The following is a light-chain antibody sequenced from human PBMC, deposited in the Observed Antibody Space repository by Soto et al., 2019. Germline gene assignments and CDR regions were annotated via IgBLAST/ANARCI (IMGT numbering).Light chain of an antibody. V-gene: IGLV2-14*03. J-gene: IGLJ2*01. Sequence: QSVLTQPASVSGSPGQSITISCTGTSSDVGGYNYVSWYQHHPGKDPKLMIYDVSNRPSGVSNRFSGSKSGNTASLTISGLRAEDEADYYCSSYTSSTTLGVFGGGTKLTVL. CDR3: SSYTSSTTLGV. CDR2: DVS. CDR1: SSDVGGYNY.